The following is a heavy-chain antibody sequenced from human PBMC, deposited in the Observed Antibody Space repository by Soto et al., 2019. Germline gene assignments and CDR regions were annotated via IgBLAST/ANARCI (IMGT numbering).Heavy chain of an antibody. CDR1: GYSFTSYW. D-gene: IGHD3-22*01. V-gene: IGHV5-51*03. CDR2: IYPGDSDT. CDR3: ARALGSPYYYDSPDAFDI. Sequence: PGESLKISCKGSGYSFTSYWIGWVRQMPGKGLEWMGIIYPGDSDTRYSPSFQGQVTISADKSISTAYLQWSSLKASDTAMYYCARALGSPYYYDSPDAFDIWGQGTMVTVSS. J-gene: IGHJ3*02.